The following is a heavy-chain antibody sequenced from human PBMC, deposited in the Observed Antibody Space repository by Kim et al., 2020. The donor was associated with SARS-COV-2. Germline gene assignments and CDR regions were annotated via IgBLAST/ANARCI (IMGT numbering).Heavy chain of an antibody. CDR2: INHSGST. V-gene: IGHV4-34*01. CDR1: GGSFSGYY. CDR3: ARDDSSGWYREAFDI. J-gene: IGHJ3*02. D-gene: IGHD6-19*01. Sequence: SETLSLTCAVYGGSFSGYYWSWIRQPPGKGLEWIGEINHSGSTNYNPSLKSRVTISVDTSKNQFSLKLSSVTAADTAVYYCARDDSSGWYREAFDIWGQGTMVTVSS.